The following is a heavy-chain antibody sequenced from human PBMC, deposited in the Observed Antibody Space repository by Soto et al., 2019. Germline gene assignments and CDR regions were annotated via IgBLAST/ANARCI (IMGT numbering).Heavy chain of an antibody. Sequence: PSETLSLTCTVSGNSMHNYYWSWIRQPPGKGLEWIGWIFYSGSTNYNPSLKSRVTISVDSSKIQFSLKLSSVTAADTAVYYCARTYYDFWSGYWRWFDPWGQGTLVTVSS. CDR3: ARTYYDFWSGYWRWFDP. V-gene: IGHV4-59*01. CDR1: GNSMHNYY. J-gene: IGHJ5*02. D-gene: IGHD3-3*01. CDR2: IFYSGST.